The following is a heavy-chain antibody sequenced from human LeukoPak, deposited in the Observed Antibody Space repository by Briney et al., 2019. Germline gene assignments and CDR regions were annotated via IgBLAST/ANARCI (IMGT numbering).Heavy chain of an antibody. D-gene: IGHD2-2*01. CDR1: GFTFSSNS. CDR3: ARDVLVVGYYYYMDV. Sequence: GGSLRLSCAASGFTFSSNSMNWVRQAPGKGLEWVSSISISSSHIYYADSVKGRSTTSRDNAKNSLYLQMSSLRAEDTAVYYCARDVLVVGYYYYMDVWGEGTTVTVSS. J-gene: IGHJ6*03. V-gene: IGHV3-21*01. CDR2: ISISSSHI.